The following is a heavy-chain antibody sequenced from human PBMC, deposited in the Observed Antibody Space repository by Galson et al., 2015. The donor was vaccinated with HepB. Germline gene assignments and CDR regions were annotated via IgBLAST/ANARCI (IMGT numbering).Heavy chain of an antibody. V-gene: IGHV5-51*07. CDR3: AGQDIVLSSNAMIRALDI. Sequence: QSGAEVKKPGESLKISCKGSGNSFTSYWIGWVHQMTGKSLEWMGIIYPSDSNTRYSQAFQGQVTISADKSISTAYLQSSSLQASDTAMYYCAGQDIVLSSNAMIRALDIWGQWTMVTVSS. J-gene: IGHJ3*02. CDR2: IYPSDSNT. D-gene: IGHD2-15*01. CDR1: GNSFTSYW.